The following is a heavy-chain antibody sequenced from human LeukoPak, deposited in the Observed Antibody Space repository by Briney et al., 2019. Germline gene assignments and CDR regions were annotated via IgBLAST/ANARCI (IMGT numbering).Heavy chain of an antibody. CDR3: ARGWKSYLPAPYYDF. D-gene: IGHD3-3*01. CDR2: INHSGST. J-gene: IGHJ4*02. V-gene: IGHV4-34*01. CDR1: GGSFSGYY. Sequence: SETLSLTCAVYGGSFSGYYWSWIRQPPGKGLEWIGEINHSGSTNYNPSLKSRVTISVDTSKNQFSLKLSSVTAADTAVYYCARGWKSYLPAPYYDFWSQGTLVTVSS.